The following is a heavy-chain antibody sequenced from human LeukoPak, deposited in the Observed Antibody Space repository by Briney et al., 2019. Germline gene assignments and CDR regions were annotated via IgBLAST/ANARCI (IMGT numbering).Heavy chain of an antibody. V-gene: IGHV5-51*01. Sequence: GESLKISCKGSGYSFTSYWIGWVSQMPGRGLEWMGIIYPGESDTRYSPSFQGQVTISADKSISTAYLQWSSLKASDTAMYYCARSIYSSSSLDYWGQGTLVTVSS. CDR3: ARSIYSSSSLDY. J-gene: IGHJ4*02. CDR1: GYSFTSYW. CDR2: IYPGESDT. D-gene: IGHD6-6*01.